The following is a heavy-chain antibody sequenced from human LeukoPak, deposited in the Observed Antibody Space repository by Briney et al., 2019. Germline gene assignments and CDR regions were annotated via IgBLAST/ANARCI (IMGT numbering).Heavy chain of an antibody. CDR2: ISYDGSNK. V-gene: IGHV3-30*04. D-gene: IGHD5-12*01. CDR1: GFTFSSYA. Sequence: QPGRSLRLSCAASGFTFSSYAMHWVRQAPGKGLEWVAVISYDGSNKYYADSVKGRFTISRDNSKNTLYLQMNSLRAEDTAVYYCAREQAVYSGYDYWGQGTLVTVSS. J-gene: IGHJ4*02. CDR3: AREQAVYSGYDY.